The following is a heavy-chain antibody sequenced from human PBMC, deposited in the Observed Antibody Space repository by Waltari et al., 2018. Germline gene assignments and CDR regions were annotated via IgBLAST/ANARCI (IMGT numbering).Heavy chain of an antibody. CDR3: ARDRGRGLYLDS. V-gene: IGHV4-4*02. D-gene: IGHD2-15*01. Sequence: QLQESGPGLVKPSGTLSLTCGVSGDSMSSTYCWSWVRQPPGKGLEWIGQARGDGRTTYNPFCASRVAVSLDTYTNQFSLMVTSATAAETAVYYCARDRGRGLYLDSWGPGTLVTVSP. CDR2: ARGDGRT. J-gene: IGHJ4*02. CDR1: GDSMSSTYC.